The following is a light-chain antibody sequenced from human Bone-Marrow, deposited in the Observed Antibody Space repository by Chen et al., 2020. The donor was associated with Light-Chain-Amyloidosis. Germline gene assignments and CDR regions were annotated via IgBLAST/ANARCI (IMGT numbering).Light chain of an antibody. CDR2: EDD. Sequence: NFMLTQPHSVSESPGKTVIISCTRSSGSIATNYVQWYQQRPGSTPTTVFYEDDQRPSGVPDRFSGSIDGSSNSASLTISGLKTEGGADYYCQSYQGSSQGVFGGGTELTVL. CDR3: QSYQGSSQGV. CDR1: SGSIATNY. V-gene: IGLV6-57*01. J-gene: IGLJ3*02.